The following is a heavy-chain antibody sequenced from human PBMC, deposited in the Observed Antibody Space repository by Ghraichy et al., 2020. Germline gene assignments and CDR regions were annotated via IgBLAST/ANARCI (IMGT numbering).Heavy chain of an antibody. V-gene: IGHV4-34*01. CDR3: ARERSDFWSGYQKRHNWFDP. J-gene: IGHJ5*02. CDR2: INHSGST. CDR1: GGSFSGYY. Sequence: SETLSLTCAVYGGSFSGYYWSWIRQPPGKGLEWIGEINHSGSTNYNPSLKSRVTISVDTSKNQFSLKLSSVTAADTAVYYCARERSDFWSGYQKRHNWFDPWGQGTLVTVSS. D-gene: IGHD3-3*01.